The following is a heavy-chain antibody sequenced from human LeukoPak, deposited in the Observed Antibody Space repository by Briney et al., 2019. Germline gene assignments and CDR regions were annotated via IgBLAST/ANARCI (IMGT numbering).Heavy chain of an antibody. V-gene: IGHV4-4*09. J-gene: IGHJ2*01. D-gene: IGHD6-19*01. CDR2: ISTSGST. Sequence: SETLSLTCTVSGVSISSYYCSWIRQPPGKGLEWIGYISTSGSTDYSPSLKSRVTISVDTSKNQFSLKLSSVTAADTAVYYCARHEGGSGWYRSYIDLWGRGTLVIVSS. CDR3: ARHEGGSGWYRSYIDL. CDR1: GVSISSYY.